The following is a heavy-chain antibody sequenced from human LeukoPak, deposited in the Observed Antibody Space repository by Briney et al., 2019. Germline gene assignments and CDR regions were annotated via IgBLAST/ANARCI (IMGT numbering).Heavy chain of an antibody. J-gene: IGHJ4*02. D-gene: IGHD3-3*01. Sequence: ASVKVSCKASGYTFTSYYMHWVRQAPGQGLEWMGIINPSGGSTSYAQKFQGRVTMTRDTSTSTAYMELRSLRSDDTAVYYCARSFWSGYSVDYWGQGTLVTVSS. CDR1: GYTFTSYY. CDR2: INPSGGST. V-gene: IGHV1-46*01. CDR3: ARSFWSGYSVDY.